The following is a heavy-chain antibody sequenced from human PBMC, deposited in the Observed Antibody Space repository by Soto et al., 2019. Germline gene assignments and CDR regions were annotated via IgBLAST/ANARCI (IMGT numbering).Heavy chain of an antibody. CDR2: INPNSGGT. Sequence: GASVKVSCKASGYTFTGYYMHWVRQAPGQGLEWMGWINPNSGGTNYAQKFQGWVTMTRDTSISTAYMELSRLRSDDTAVYYCARAYSSGWYTTYYFDYWGQGTLVTVSS. CDR3: ARAYSSGWYTTYYFDY. CDR1: GYTFTGYY. V-gene: IGHV1-2*04. D-gene: IGHD6-19*01. J-gene: IGHJ4*02.